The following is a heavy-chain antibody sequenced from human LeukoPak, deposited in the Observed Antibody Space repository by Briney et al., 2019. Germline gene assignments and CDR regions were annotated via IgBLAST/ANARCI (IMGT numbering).Heavy chain of an antibody. CDR1: GFTFSSYS. CDR3: VLNYGSGSYYLPL. V-gene: IGHV3-48*04. D-gene: IGHD3-10*01. J-gene: IGHJ4*02. CDR2: IGSSPSTI. Sequence: GGSLRLSCAASGFTFSSYSMNWVRQAPGKGLEWVSFIGSSPSTIYYADSVKGRFTISRDNAKNSLYLQMNSLRAEDTAVYYCVLNYGSGSYYLPLWGQGTLVTVSS.